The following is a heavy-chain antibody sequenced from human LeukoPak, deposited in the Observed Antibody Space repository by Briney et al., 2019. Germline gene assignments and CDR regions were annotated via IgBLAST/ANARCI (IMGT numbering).Heavy chain of an antibody. D-gene: IGHD6-6*01. CDR2: IRYDGSNK. V-gene: IGHV3-30*02. CDR3: AKDRRIAARLSFCYFDY. CDR1: GFTFSSYG. Sequence: SGGSQRLSCAASGFTFSSYGMHWVRQAPGKGLEWVAFIRYDGSNKYYADSVKGRFTISRDNSKNTLYLQMNSLRAEDTAVYYCAKDRRIAARLSFCYFDYWGQGTLVTVSS. J-gene: IGHJ4*02.